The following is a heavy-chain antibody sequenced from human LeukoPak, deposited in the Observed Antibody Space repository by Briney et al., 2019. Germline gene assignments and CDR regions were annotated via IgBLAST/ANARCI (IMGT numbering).Heavy chain of an antibody. Sequence: GGSLRLSCAASGFTFSSYGMHWVRQAPGKGLEWVAFIRYDGSNKYYADSVKGRFTISRDNSKNTLYPQMNSLRAEDTAVYYCAKENTFYYYGSGNPGYWGQGTLVTVSS. D-gene: IGHD3-10*01. J-gene: IGHJ4*02. CDR2: IRYDGSNK. CDR3: AKENTFYYYGSGNPGY. CDR1: GFTFSSYG. V-gene: IGHV3-30*02.